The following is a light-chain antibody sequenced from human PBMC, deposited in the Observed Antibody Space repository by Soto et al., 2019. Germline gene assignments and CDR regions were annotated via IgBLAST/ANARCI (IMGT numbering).Light chain of an antibody. V-gene: IGLV2-14*01. CDR1: SSDVGGYNY. Sequence: QSVLTQPASVSGSPGQSIAISCTGTSSDVGGYNYVSWSQHHPGKAPKLMIYEVTNRPSGVSDRFSGSKSGNTASLIISGLQAEDEADYYCSSYTISSTWVFGGGTKVTGL. CDR3: SSYTISSTWV. J-gene: IGLJ3*02. CDR2: EVT.